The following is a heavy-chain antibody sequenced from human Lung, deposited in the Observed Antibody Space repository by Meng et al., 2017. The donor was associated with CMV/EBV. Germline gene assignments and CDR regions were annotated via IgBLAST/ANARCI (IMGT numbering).Heavy chain of an antibody. CDR1: SSYF. Sequence: SSYFCTSVRQVPGKRLEWIGQIYHSVSSHYNPSLKCRVSISVDKFKTQFSLKLSSVTAADTAVYYCARIERRRILKYCCSDCSTTDYWGQGTLVTVSS. CDR2: IYHSVSS. V-gene: IGHV4-4*02. J-gene: IGHJ4*02. CDR3: ARIERRRILKYCCSDCSTTDY. D-gene: IGHD2-21*02.